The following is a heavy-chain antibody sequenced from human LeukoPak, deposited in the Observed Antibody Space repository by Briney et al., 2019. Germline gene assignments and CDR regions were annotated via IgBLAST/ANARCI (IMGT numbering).Heavy chain of an antibody. J-gene: IGHJ4*02. Sequence: ASVKVSCKASGYTFTSYGISWVRQAPGQGLEWMGWISAYNGNTNYAQKLQGRVTTTTDTSTSTAYMELRSLRSDDTAVYYCARRYDGDNYFDYWGQGTLVTVSS. CDR1: GYTFTSYG. V-gene: IGHV1-18*01. D-gene: IGHD3-10*01. CDR3: ARRYDGDNYFDY. CDR2: ISAYNGNT.